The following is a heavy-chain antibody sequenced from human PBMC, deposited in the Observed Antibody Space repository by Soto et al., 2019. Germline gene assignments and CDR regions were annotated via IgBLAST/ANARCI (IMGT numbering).Heavy chain of an antibody. V-gene: IGHV3-23*01. CDR3: AKTPRLGYCSGGSCSVCDY. D-gene: IGHD2-15*01. J-gene: IGHJ4*02. CDR2: ISASGGST. CDR1: GFTFSGYA. Sequence: PGGSLRLSCAASGFTFSGYAMSWVRQAPGKGLEWVSAISASGGSTYYADSVKGRFTISRDNSKNTLYLQMNSLRAEDTAVYYCAKTPRLGYCSGGSCSVCDYWGQGTLVTVSS.